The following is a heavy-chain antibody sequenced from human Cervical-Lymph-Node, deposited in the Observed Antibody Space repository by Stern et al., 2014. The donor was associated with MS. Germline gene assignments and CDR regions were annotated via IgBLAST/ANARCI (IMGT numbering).Heavy chain of an antibody. CDR1: GGSINSGYYN. J-gene: IGHJ4*02. V-gene: IGHV4-31*03. CDR2: SHNSGIT. Sequence: QLQLQESGPGLVKPSQTLSLTCTVSGGSINSGYYNWSWIRQHTGKGLEWIGPSHNSGITNYNQSLRSRFSISADTSKIQLSLKLTAVTAADTAIYYCARERDFWSGPFDYWGQGTLVTVSS. D-gene: IGHD3-3*01. CDR3: ARERDFWSGPFDY.